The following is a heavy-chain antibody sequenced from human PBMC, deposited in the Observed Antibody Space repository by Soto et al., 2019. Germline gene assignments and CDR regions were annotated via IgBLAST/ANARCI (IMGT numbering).Heavy chain of an antibody. CDR2: ISYSGST. Sequence: SETLSLTCTVSGGSISSGNYYWSWLRQPPGKGLEWIGFISYSGSTYYSTSLKSRVTISVDTSKSQFSLNLSFVTAADTAVYYCATMGTPATGLYFFDYWGQGSLVTVSS. CDR1: GGSISSGNYY. CDR3: ATMGTPATGLYFFDY. J-gene: IGHJ4*02. V-gene: IGHV4-30-4*01. D-gene: IGHD2-15*01.